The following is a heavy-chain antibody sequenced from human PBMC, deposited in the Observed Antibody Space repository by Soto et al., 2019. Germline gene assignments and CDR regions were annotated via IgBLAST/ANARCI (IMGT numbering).Heavy chain of an antibody. CDR3: ARAPYGDSPRGRDYYYGMDV. D-gene: IGHD4-17*01. CDR2: IYYSGST. Sequence: QGQLQESGPGLVKPSQTLSLTCTVSGGSLRSGDYYWSWIRQPPGKGLEWIGYIYYSGSTYYNPSLKSRVTISVDTSKNQFSLKLSYVTAADTAVYYCARAPYGDSPRGRDYYYGMDVWGQGTTVTVSS. J-gene: IGHJ6*02. V-gene: IGHV4-30-4*01. CDR1: GGSLRSGDYY.